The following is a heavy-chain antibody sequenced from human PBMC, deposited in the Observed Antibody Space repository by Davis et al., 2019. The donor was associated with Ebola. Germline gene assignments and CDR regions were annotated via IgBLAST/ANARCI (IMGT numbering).Heavy chain of an antibody. CDR1: GGSFSGYY. D-gene: IGHD1-26*01. Sequence: PSETLSLTCAVYGGSFSGYYWSWIRQPPGKGLEWIGEINHSGSTNYNPSLKSRVTISVDTSKNQFSLKLSSVTAADTAVYYCARGHLLGGSYYYYYYMDVWGKGTTVTVSS. J-gene: IGHJ6*03. CDR3: ARGHLLGGSYYYYYYMDV. CDR2: INHSGST. V-gene: IGHV4-34*01.